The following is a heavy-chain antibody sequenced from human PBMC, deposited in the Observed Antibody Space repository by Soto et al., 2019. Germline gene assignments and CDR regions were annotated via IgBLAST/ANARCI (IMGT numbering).Heavy chain of an antibody. CDR3: AKDYESESYSGKYAIDS. CDR1: GFTFSSYV. Sequence: EVQLLESGGGLVQPGGSLRLSCAASGFTFSSYVMSWVRQAPGKGLEWVSAISGGQTTYYADSVKGRFTNSRDNSKNTLYLQMNSLSAEDTALYYCAKDYESESYSGKYAIDSWGQGTLVSVST. J-gene: IGHJ5*01. CDR2: ISGGQTT. V-gene: IGHV3-23*01. D-gene: IGHD1-26*01.